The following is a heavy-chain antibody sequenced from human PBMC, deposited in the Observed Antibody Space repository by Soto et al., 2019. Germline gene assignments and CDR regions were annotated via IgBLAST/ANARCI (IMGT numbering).Heavy chain of an antibody. D-gene: IGHD3-22*01. Sequence: GGSLILSCAASGFTFSSYAMSWGLQSPGKGLEWVSAISGSVGSTYYADSVKGRFTLSRDNSKNTLYLQMSSMRAEDKALYYGANGGPRGTYYYDSSGYEVLPRLDYWGQGT. CDR1: GFTFSSYA. V-gene: IGHV3-23*01. CDR2: ISGSVGST. J-gene: IGHJ4*02. CDR3: ANGGPRGTYYYDSSGYEVLPRLDY.